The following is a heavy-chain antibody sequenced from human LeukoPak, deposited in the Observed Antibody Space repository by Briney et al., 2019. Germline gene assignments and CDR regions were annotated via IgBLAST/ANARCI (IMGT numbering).Heavy chain of an antibody. J-gene: IGHJ4*02. D-gene: IGHD3-10*01. Sequence: SVKVSCKASGGTVSSYAISWVRQAPGQGLEWMGGIIPIFGTANYAQKFQGRVTITTDESTSTAYMELSSLRSEDTAVYYCAGEVGFGELSHYFDYWGQGTLVTVSS. CDR1: GGTVSSYA. CDR2: IIPIFGTA. CDR3: AGEVGFGELSHYFDY. V-gene: IGHV1-69*05.